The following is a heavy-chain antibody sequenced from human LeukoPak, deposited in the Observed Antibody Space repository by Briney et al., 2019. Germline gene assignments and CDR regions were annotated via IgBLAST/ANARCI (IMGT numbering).Heavy chain of an antibody. CDR1: GGSISSYC. CDR3: ARGGCSSTSCPGAYYYYMDV. Sequence: PSETLSLTCTVSGGSISSYCWSWIRQPPGKGLEWIRYIYYSGSTNYNPSLKSRVTISVDTSKNQFSLKLSSVTAADTAVYYCARGGCSSTSCPGAYYYYMDVWGKGTTVTVSS. D-gene: IGHD2-2*01. CDR2: IYYSGST. V-gene: IGHV4-59*01. J-gene: IGHJ6*03.